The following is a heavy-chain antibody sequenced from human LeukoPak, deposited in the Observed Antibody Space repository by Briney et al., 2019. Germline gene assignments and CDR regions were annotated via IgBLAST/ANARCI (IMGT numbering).Heavy chain of an antibody. D-gene: IGHD3-16*02. J-gene: IGHJ4*02. CDR2: VYTSRST. CDR3: ARDGEDYVWGSYRDY. Sequence: SETLSLTCTVSGDSISSYYWSCIRQPAGRGLEWIGRVYTSRSTNYNPSLKSRVTMSVDTSKNQFSLRLSSVTAADTAVYYCARDGEDYVWGSYRDYWGQGTLVTVSS. V-gene: IGHV4-4*07. CDR1: GDSISSYY.